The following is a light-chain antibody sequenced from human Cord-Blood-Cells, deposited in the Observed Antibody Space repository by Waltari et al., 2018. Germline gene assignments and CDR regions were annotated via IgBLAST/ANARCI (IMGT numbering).Light chain of an antibody. V-gene: IGLV2-14*01. J-gene: IGLJ3*02. Sequence: QSALTQPASVSGSPGQSITISCTGTSSDVGGYNYVSWYQQHPGKAPKLMSYDFSNPPAGFSKRFAGTKSGNTASLTISGLQAEDEADYYCSSYTSSSTRVFGGGTKLTVL. CDR2: DFS. CDR3: SSYTSSSTRV. CDR1: SSDVGGYNY.